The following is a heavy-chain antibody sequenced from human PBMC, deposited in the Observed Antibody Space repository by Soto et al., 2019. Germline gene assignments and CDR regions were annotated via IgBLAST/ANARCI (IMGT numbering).Heavy chain of an antibody. Sequence: GASVKVSCKSSGYPFSSYDITWLRQAPGQGLEWMGWVSAYNGNTNYAQKFQGRVSMTKDTSTSTVYMELRSLRSDDTAMYYCARDWGGFDYWGQGTLVTVSS. J-gene: IGHJ4*02. D-gene: IGHD7-27*01. V-gene: IGHV1-18*01. CDR3: ARDWGGFDY. CDR2: VSAYNGNT. CDR1: GYPFSSYD.